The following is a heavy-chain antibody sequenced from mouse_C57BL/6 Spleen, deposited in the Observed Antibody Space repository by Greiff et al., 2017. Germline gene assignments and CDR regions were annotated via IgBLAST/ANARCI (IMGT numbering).Heavy chain of an antibody. CDR2: IDPNCGGT. J-gene: IGHJ4*01. Sequence: QVQLQQPGAELVKPGASVKLSCKASGYTFTSYWMHWVKQRPGRGFEWIGRIDPNCGGTKYNEKFKSKATLTVDKPSSTAYMQLSSLTSEDSAVFYCASLLYSAMDYWGQGTSVTVSS. CDR1: GYTFTSYW. V-gene: IGHV1-72*01. CDR3: ASLLYSAMDY. D-gene: IGHD2-10*01.